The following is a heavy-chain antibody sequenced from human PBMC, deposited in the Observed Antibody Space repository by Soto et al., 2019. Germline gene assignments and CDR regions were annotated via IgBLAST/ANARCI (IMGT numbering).Heavy chain of an antibody. Sequence: SDTLSRTCSVSCDSLSEFSCSWIRQSPGKGLEWIGYVHYVGTTKYNPSHKSRVTISVDTSKKQFSLNLRSVTAADTAVYYCARGGSGYHFDYWGQGTLVTV. J-gene: IGHJ4*02. CDR2: VHYVGTT. V-gene: IGHV4-59*12. CDR3: ARGGSGYHFDY. CDR1: CDSLSEFS. D-gene: IGHD5-12*01.